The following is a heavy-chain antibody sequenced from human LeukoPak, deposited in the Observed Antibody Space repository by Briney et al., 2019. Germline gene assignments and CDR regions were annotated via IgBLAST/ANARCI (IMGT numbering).Heavy chain of an antibody. D-gene: IGHD6-13*01. CDR1: GGTFSSYA. Sequence: ASVKVSCKASGGTFSSYAISWVRQAPGQGLEWMGWINPNSGGTNYAQKFQGRVTMTRDTSISTAYMELSRLRSDDTAVYYCAREPGGGYSSSRGRDYYYYYYMDVWGKGTTVTVSS. CDR3: AREPGGGYSSSRGRDYYYYYYMDV. CDR2: INPNSGGT. J-gene: IGHJ6*03. V-gene: IGHV1-2*02.